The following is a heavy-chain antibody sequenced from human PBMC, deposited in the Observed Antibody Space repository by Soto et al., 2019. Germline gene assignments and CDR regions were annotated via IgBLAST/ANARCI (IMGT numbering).Heavy chain of an antibody. CDR1: GYSFTNYW. CDR3: ARLSCSRTTCYYGLDV. J-gene: IGHJ6*02. D-gene: IGHD2-2*01. Sequence: HGESLKISCKGSGYSFTNYWIGWVRQMPGKGLEWMGRIDPGDSYSNYSPSFQGHVTISADKSISTAYLQWSSLKASDTAIYYCARLSCSRTTCYYGLDVWGQGTTVTVSS. V-gene: IGHV5-10-1*01. CDR2: IDPGDSYS.